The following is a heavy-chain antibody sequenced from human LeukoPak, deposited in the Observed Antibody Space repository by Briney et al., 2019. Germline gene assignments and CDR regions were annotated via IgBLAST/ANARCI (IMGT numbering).Heavy chain of an antibody. CDR2: IIPIFGTP. CDR1: GGTFRTYS. V-gene: IGHV1-69*05. J-gene: IGHJ6*03. Sequence: GASVKVSCKASGGTFRTYSATWVRQAPGQGLEWMGGIIPIFGTPNYAQKFQGRVKVTTDDATGTAYMELSSLMSEDTAIYYCARVDRYHFYLDVWGKGTPVTVSS. CDR3: ARVDRYHFYLDV.